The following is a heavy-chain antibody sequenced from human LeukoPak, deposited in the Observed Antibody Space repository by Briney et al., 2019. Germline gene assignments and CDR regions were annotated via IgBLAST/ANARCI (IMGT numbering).Heavy chain of an antibody. CDR3: ARDREWELLGNWFDP. V-gene: IGHV4-4*07. J-gene: IGHJ5*02. D-gene: IGHD1-26*01. Sequence: SSETLPLTCTVSGGSISSHYWSWIRQPAGKGLEWIGRIYTSGSTNYNPSLKSRVTMSVDTSKNQFSLKLSSVTAADTAVYYCARDREWELLGNWFDPWGQGTLVTVSS. CDR2: IYTSGST. CDR1: GGSISSHY.